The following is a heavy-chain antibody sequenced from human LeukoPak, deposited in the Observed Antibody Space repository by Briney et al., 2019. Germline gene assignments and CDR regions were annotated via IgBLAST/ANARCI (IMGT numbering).Heavy chain of an antibody. J-gene: IGHJ4*02. V-gene: IGHV4-59*01. CDR2: IYYSGST. CDR1: GGSISSYY. CDR3: ARDPNNNDLDY. Sequence: SETLSLTCTVSGGSISSYYWSWIRQPPGKGLEWIGYIYYSGSTNYNPSLKSRVTISVDTSKNQFSLKLSSVTAEDTAVYYCARDPNNNDLDYWGQGTLVTVSS. D-gene: IGHD1/OR15-1a*01.